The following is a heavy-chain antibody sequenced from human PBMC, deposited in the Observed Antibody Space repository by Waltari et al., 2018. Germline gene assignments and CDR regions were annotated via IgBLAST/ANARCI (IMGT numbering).Heavy chain of an antibody. D-gene: IGHD6-13*01. J-gene: IGHJ4*02. V-gene: IGHV3-21*01. Sequence: EVQLVESVGGLVTPGGSLRLSCAASGFTLRRYVMNWVRQAPGKGLEWVSSISSSSSYIYYADSVKGRFTISRDNAKNSLYLQMNSLRAEDTAVYYCARGAAAGSYWGQGTLVTVSS. CDR2: ISSSSSYI. CDR3: ARGAAAGSY. CDR1: GFTLRRYV.